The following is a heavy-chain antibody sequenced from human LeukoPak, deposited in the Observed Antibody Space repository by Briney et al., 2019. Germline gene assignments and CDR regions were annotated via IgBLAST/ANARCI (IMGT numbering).Heavy chain of an antibody. J-gene: IGHJ4*02. CDR2: ISYDGSNK. V-gene: IGHV3-30-3*01. D-gene: IGHD3-10*01. CDR3: AREDYGSGTFFDY. CDR1: GFTFRSYA. Sequence: GGSLRLSCAASGFTFRSYAMHWVRQAPGKGLEWVALISYDGSNKYYADSVKGRFTISRDNYKNTLPLEMNSLRAEDTAVYYCAREDYGSGTFFDYWGQGTLVPVSS.